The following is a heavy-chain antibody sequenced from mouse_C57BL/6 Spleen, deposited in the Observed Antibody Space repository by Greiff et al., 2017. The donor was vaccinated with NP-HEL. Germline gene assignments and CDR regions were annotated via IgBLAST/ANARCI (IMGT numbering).Heavy chain of an antibody. CDR2: ISSGGDYI. CDR1: GFTFSSYA. J-gene: IGHJ4*01. CDR3: TREDSNYRNYAMDY. D-gene: IGHD2-5*01. V-gene: IGHV5-9-1*02. Sequence: EVKLMESGEGLVKPGGSLKLSCAASGFTFSSYAMSWVRQTPEKRLEWVAYISSGGDYIYYADTVKGRFTISRDNARNTLYLQMSSLKSEDTAMYYCTREDSNYRNYAMDYWGQGTSVTVSS.